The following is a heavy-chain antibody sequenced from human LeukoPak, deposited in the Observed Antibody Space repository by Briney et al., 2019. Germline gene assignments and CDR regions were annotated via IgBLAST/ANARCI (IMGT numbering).Heavy chain of an antibody. V-gene: IGHV1-2*02. J-gene: IGHJ4*02. Sequence: GASVKVSCKASGYTFTGYYMHWVRQAPGQGLEWMGWINPNNGGTNYAQKFQGRVTMTRDTSISTAYMELSRLRSDDTAVYYCAVMTTVVTPNFDYWGQGTLVTVSS. CDR1: GYTFTGYY. CDR2: INPNNGGT. D-gene: IGHD4-23*01. CDR3: AVMTTVVTPNFDY.